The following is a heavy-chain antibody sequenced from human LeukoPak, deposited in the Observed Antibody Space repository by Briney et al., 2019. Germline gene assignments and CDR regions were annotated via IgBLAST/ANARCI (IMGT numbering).Heavy chain of an antibody. CDR1: VHTFTSYY. CDR3: AWDSGAFEI. V-gene: IGHV1-18*01. CDR2: ISAYNGQT. J-gene: IGHJ3*02. Sequence: ASVTVSYKASVHTFTSYYISWMRQAPGHGLPWMGRISAYNGQTNYAQKVQGRVTMTTDTSTSTVYMELRSLRSDDTAVYYCAWDSGAFEIWGQGTMVTVSS.